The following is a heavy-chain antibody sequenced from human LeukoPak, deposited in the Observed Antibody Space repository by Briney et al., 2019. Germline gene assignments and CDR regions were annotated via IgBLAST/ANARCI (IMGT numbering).Heavy chain of an antibody. CDR2: ISGSGDST. V-gene: IGHV3-23*01. D-gene: IGHD3-10*01. CDR3: AKDRGIISDY. CDR1: GFTFSSYS. J-gene: IGHJ4*02. Sequence: GGSLRLSCAVSGFTFSSYSMSWVRQAPGKGLEWVSAISGSGDSTYYADSVKGRFTISTDNSKNTLYLQMNSLRVEDTAVYYCAKDRGIISDYWGQGTLVTVSS.